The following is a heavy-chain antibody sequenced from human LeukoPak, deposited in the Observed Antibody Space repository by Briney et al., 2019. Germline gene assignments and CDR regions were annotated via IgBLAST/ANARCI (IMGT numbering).Heavy chain of an antibody. J-gene: IGHJ4*02. V-gene: IGHV3-74*01. D-gene: IGHD3-10*01. CDR1: GFTFSNYW. Sequence: QPGGSLRLSCAASGFTFSNYWVHWVRQAPGKGLVWVSRINRDGSTTNYADSVKGRFTVSRDNAKNTLNLQMNSLGAEDTAVYYCARDKKSGESSEIDYWGQGTLVTVSS. CDR2: INRDGSTT. CDR3: ARDKKSGESSEIDY.